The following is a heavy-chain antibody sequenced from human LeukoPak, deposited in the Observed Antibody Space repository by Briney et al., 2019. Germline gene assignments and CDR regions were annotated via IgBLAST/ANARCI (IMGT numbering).Heavy chain of an antibody. V-gene: IGHV3-49*04. Sequence: GGSLRLSCTASGFTFGDYAMSWVRQAPGKGLEWVGFIRSKAYGGTTEYAASVKGRFTTSRDDSKSIAYLQMNSLKTEDTAVYYCTPASGDYWGQGTLVTVSS. CDR1: GFTFGDYA. CDR3: TPASGDY. D-gene: IGHD6-25*01. J-gene: IGHJ4*02. CDR2: IRSKAYGGTT.